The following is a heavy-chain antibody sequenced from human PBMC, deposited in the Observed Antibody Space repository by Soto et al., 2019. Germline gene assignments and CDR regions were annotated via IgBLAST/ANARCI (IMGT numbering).Heavy chain of an antibody. CDR1: GFTFSSYS. Sequence: GGSLRLSCAASGFTFSSYSMNWVRQAPGKGLEWVSSISSSSSYIYYADSVKGRFTISRDNAKNSLYLQMNSLRAEDTAVYYCAATPPSVDTAMVYYYYYYMDVWGKGTTVTVSS. CDR3: AATPPSVDTAMVYYYYYYMDV. D-gene: IGHD5-18*01. CDR2: ISSSSSYI. J-gene: IGHJ6*03. V-gene: IGHV3-21*01.